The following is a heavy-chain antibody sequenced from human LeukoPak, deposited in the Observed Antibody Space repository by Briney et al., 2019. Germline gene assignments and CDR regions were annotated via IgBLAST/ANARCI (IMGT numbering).Heavy chain of an antibody. Sequence: SETLSLTCAVYGGSFSGYYWSWIRQPPGKGLEWIGEINHSGSTNYNTHLKSRVTISVDTSKNQFSLKLSSVTVADTAVYYYARVPLQSLYYYDTARAFDIWGQGTMVTVSS. J-gene: IGHJ3*02. V-gene: IGHV4-34*01. CDR1: GGSFSGYY. CDR3: ARVPLQSLYYYDTARAFDI. D-gene: IGHD3-22*01. CDR2: INHSGST.